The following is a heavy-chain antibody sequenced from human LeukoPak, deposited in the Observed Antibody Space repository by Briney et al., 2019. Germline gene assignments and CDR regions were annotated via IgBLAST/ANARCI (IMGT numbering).Heavy chain of an antibody. CDR3: ASRDGYNGSFDY. J-gene: IGHJ4*02. CDR1: GGSISSYY. Sequence: SETLSLTCTVSGGSISSYYWSWLRQPPGKGLGWIGYIYYSGSTNYNPSLKSRVTISVDTSKNQFSLKLSSVTAADTAVYYCASRDGYNGSFDYWGQGTLVTVSS. CDR2: IYYSGST. D-gene: IGHD5-24*01. V-gene: IGHV4-59*01.